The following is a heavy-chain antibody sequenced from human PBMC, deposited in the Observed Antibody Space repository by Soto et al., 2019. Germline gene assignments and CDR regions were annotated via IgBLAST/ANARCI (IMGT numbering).Heavy chain of an antibody. CDR1: GFSLSTSGVG. V-gene: IGHV2-5*02. J-gene: IGHJ4*02. CDR2: IYWDDSK. Sequence: QITLKESSPTLVRPTQTLTLTCAFSGFSLSTSGVGVGWIRQPTGKALEWLAVIYWDDSKHYSPSLRSRLTITKDTSKNQVVLTMTNMDPMDTGTYYFAHKGPEDWPLDYWGQGTLVTVSS. D-gene: IGHD3-9*01. CDR3: AHKGPEDWPLDY.